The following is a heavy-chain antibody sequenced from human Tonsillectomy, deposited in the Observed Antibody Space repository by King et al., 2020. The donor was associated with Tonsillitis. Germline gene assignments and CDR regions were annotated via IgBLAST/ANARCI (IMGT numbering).Heavy chain of an antibody. D-gene: IGHD2-15*01. CDR3: AREDWEDCTGGSCYSA. J-gene: IGHJ5*02. V-gene: IGHV1-2*02. Sequence: QLVQSGAEVKKPGASVKVSCKASGYTFTAYYMHWVRLAPGQGLEWMGWINSNSGGTKYAQRFQGRVTVTRDTSISTAYMELSRLKVDDTAVYFCAREDWEDCTGGSCYSAWGQGTLVTVSS. CDR2: INSNSGGT. CDR1: GYTFTAYY.